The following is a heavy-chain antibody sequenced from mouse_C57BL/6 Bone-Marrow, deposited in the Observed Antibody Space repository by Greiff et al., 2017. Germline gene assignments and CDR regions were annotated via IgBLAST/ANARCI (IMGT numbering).Heavy chain of an antibody. CDR2: IYPRSGNT. CDR1: GYTFTSYG. D-gene: IGHD1-1*01. CDR3: ARYPFITTVVAPYYFDY. V-gene: IGHV1-81*01. Sequence: QVQLQQSGAELARPGASVKLSCKASGYTFTSYGISWVKQRTGQGLEWIGEIYPRSGNTYYNEKFKGKAILTADKSSSTAYMELRSLTSEDSAVYFCARYPFITTVVAPYYFDYWGQGTTLTVSS. J-gene: IGHJ2*01.